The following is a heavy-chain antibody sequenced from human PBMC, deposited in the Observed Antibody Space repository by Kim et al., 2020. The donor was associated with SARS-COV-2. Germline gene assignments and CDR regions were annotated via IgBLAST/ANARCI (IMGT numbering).Heavy chain of an antibody. J-gene: IGHJ6*02. D-gene: IGHD6-19*01. CDR3: AREFGAVAGSYGVDV. Sequence: QKFQGRVTMTRDTSTSTVYMGLSSLRSENTAVYYCAREFGAVAGSYGVDVWGQGTTVTVSS. V-gene: IGHV1-46*01.